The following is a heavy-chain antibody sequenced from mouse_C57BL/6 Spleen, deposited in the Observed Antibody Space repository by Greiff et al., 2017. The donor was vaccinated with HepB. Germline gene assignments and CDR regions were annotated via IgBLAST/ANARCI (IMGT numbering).Heavy chain of an antibody. CDR2: IDPSDSYT. CDR1: GYTFTSYW. J-gene: IGHJ4*01. V-gene: IGHV1-59*01. Sequence: QVQLQQPGAELVRPGTSVKLSCKASGYTFTSYWMHWVKQRPGQGLEWIGVIDPSDSYTNYNQKFKGKATLTVDTSSSTAYMQLSSLTSEDSAVYYCARSHGGYSYAMDYWGQGTSVTVSS. D-gene: IGHD2-3*01. CDR3: ARSHGGYSYAMDY.